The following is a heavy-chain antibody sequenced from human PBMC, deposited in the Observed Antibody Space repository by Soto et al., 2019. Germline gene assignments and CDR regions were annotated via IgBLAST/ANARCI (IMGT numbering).Heavy chain of an antibody. CDR1: GGSISSYY. CDR3: ARELRTNAFDI. V-gene: IGHV4-59*01. D-gene: IGHD5-12*01. J-gene: IGHJ3*02. Sequence: SETLSLTCTVSGGSISSYYWSWIRQPPGKGLEWIGYIYYSGSTNYNPSLKSRVTISVDTSKNQFSLKLSSVTAADTAVYYCARELRTNAFDIWGQGTMVTVSS. CDR2: IYYSGST.